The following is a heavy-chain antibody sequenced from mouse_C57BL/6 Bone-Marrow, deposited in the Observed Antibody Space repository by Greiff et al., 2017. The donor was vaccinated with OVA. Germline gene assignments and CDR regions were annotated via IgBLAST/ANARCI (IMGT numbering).Heavy chain of an antibody. CDR1: GYTFTSYW. CDR2: IDPSDSYT. D-gene: IGHD2-3*01. J-gene: IGHJ2*01. V-gene: IGHV1-50*01. Sequence: QVQLKQPGAELVKPGASVKLSCKASGYTFTSYWMQWVKQRPGQGLEWIGEIDPSDSYTNYNQKFKGKATLTVDTSSSTAYMQLSSLTSEDSAVYYCASPPIYDGYFLFDYWGQGTTLTVSS. CDR3: ASPPIYDGYFLFDY.